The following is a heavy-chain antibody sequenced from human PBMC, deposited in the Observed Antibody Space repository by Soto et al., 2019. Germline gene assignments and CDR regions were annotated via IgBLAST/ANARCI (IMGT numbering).Heavy chain of an antibody. J-gene: IGHJ4*02. CDR2: IYSGGST. Sequence: GWSLRLSCAASGFTVGSNYMSLVRQAPGKGLEWVSVIYSGGSTYYADSVKGRFTISRDNSKNTLYLQMNSLRAEDTAVYYCARAGTAVDVPFEYWGKGTLVTVSS. CDR1: GFTVGSNY. CDR3: ARAGTAVDVPFEY. V-gene: IGHV3-53*01. D-gene: IGHD6-19*01.